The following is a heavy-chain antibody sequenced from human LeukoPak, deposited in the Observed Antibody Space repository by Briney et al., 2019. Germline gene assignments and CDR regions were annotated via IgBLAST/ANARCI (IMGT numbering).Heavy chain of an antibody. J-gene: IGHJ3*02. Sequence: SETLSLTCTVSGGSISSYYWSWIRQPPGKGLEWIGYIYYSGSTNYNPSLKSRVTISVDRSKNQFSLKLSSVTAADTAVYYCARHLVGAIPAFDIWGQGTMVTVSS. D-gene: IGHD1-26*01. CDR1: GGSISSYY. V-gene: IGHV4-59*08. CDR2: IYYSGST. CDR3: ARHLVGAIPAFDI.